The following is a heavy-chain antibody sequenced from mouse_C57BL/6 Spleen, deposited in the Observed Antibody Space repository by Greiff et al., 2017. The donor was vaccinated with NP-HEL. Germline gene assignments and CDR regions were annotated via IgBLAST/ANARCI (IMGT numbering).Heavy chain of an antibody. D-gene: IGHD4-1*01. CDR3: ARVGPDY. CDR1: AYTFTSYW. J-gene: IGHJ2*01. V-gene: IGHV1-50*01. CDR2: IDPSDSYT. Sequence: QVQLQQPGAELVKPGASVKLSCKASAYTFTSYWMQWVKQRPGQGLEWIGEIDPSDSYTNYNQKFKGKATLTVDTSSSTAYMQLSSLTSEDSAVYYCARVGPDYWGQGTTLTVSS.